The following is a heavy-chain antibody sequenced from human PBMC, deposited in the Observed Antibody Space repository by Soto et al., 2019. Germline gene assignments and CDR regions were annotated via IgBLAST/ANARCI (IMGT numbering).Heavy chain of an antibody. V-gene: IGHV3-9*01. D-gene: IGHD1-26*01. CDR1: GLNFDDFA. CDR2: ITWNSRVL. Sequence: EVQLVESGGRLVQPGRSLRLSCVGTGLNFDDFAMHWVRQAPGKGLEWVSGITWNSRVLAYADSVKGRFTISRDNARNSLYLQMDSLRDEDTALYYCAKGLLAIVGTTLPRDAFNIWGQGTMVTVSS. J-gene: IGHJ3*02. CDR3: AKGLLAIVGTTLPRDAFNI.